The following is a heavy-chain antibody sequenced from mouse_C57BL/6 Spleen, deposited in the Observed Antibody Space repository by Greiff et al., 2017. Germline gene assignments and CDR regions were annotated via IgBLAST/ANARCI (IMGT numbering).Heavy chain of an antibody. D-gene: IGHD1-1*01. V-gene: IGHV1-18*01. CDR3: TRSGTTVVGGAMDY. CDR2: INPNNGGT. Sequence: VHVKQSGPELVKPGASVKIPCKASGYTFTDYNMDWVKQSHGKSLEWIGDINPNNGGTIYNQKFKGKATLTVDKSSSTAYMELRSLTSEDSAVYYCTRSGTTVVGGAMDYWGQGTSVTVSS. J-gene: IGHJ4*01. CDR1: GYTFTDYN.